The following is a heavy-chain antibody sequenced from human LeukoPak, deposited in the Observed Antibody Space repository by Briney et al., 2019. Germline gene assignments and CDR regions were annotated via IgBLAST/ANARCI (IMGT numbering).Heavy chain of an antibody. D-gene: IGHD3-22*01. CDR1: GFTFDDYA. V-gene: IGHV3-43*02. CDR3: AKGQQGYYYDSSGYTFDY. Sequence: GGSLRLSCAASGFTFDDYAMHWVRQAPGKGLEWVSLISGDGGSTYYADSVKGRFTISRDNSKNSLYLQMNSLRTEDTALYYCAKGQQGYYYDSSGYTFDYWGQGTLVTVSS. CDR2: ISGDGGST. J-gene: IGHJ4*02.